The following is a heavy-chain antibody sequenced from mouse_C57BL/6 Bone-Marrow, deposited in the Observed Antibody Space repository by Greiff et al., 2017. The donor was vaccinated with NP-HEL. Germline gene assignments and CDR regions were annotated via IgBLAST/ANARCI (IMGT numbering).Heavy chain of an antibody. CDR2: CYPRSGNT. D-gene: IGHD1-1*01. CDR1: GYTFTSYG. J-gene: IGHJ1*03. Sequence: QVQLQQSGAELARPGASVKLSCKASGYTFTSYGISWVKQRTGQGLEWIGECYPRSGNTYYNEKFKGKATLTADKSSSTAYMELRSLTSEDSAVYFCARIYYYGKRYFDVWGTGTTVTVSS. V-gene: IGHV1-81*01. CDR3: ARIYYYGKRYFDV.